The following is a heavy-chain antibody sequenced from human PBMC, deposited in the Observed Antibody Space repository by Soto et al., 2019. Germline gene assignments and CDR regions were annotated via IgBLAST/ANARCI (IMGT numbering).Heavy chain of an antibody. CDR1: GYTFTSYD. V-gene: IGHV1-8*01. Sequence: ASVKVSCKASGYTFTSYDINWVRQATGQGLEWMGWMNPNSGNTGYAQKFQGRVTMTRNTSISTAYMELSSLRSEDTAVYYCARFPPLMTDGDLRYYYYYMDVWGKGTTVTVSS. D-gene: IGHD4-17*01. CDR3: ARFPPLMTDGDLRYYYYYMDV. CDR2: MNPNSGNT. J-gene: IGHJ6*03.